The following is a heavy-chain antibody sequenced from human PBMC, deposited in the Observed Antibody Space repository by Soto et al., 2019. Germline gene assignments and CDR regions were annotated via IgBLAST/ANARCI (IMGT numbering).Heavy chain of an antibody. Sequence: PSETLSLTCTVSGASISRYYWSWIRQSPGKGLEWIGYLYNTGSTIYNPSLKSRVTISVDTSKNQFSLKLSSVTAADTAVYYCARDRNFSSGRKNWFDPWGQGTLVTVSS. CDR1: GASISRYY. CDR3: ARDRNFSSGRKNWFDP. J-gene: IGHJ5*02. V-gene: IGHV4-59*12. CDR2: LYNTGST. D-gene: IGHD3-10*01.